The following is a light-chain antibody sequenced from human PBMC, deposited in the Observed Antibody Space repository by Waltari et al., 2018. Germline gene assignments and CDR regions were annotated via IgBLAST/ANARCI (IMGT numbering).Light chain of an antibody. J-gene: IGKJ2*01. CDR2: GAC. CDR1: QSVNSY. CDR3: QQYNNWPPYT. Sequence: EPVMTQSPATLSVSPGGRATLSCRASQSVNSYLDWYQQKPGQATRLLIYGACTSATGMPARCSGSGSGTEFTLTISSLQSEDYAVYYCQQYNNWPPYTFGQGTKLEI. V-gene: IGKV3-15*01.